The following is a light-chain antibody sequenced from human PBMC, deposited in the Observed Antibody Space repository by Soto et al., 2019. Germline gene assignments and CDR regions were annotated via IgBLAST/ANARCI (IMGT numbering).Light chain of an antibody. Sequence: QSALTQPASVSGSPGQSITISCTGTSSDVGSYNLVSWYQQHPGKAPKLMIYEGSKLPSGVSNRFSGSKSGNTASLTISGLQAEDEADYDCCSYAGSRVFGGGTQLTVL. CDR1: SSDVGSYNL. V-gene: IGLV2-23*01. CDR3: CSYAGSRV. CDR2: EGS. J-gene: IGLJ3*02.